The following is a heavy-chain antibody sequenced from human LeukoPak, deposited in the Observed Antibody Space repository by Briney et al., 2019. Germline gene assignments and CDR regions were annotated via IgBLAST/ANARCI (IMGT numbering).Heavy chain of an antibody. CDR3: ARVTVSSSEVIFDY. CDR1: GFIFSNYW. CDR2: INSDGSTI. Sequence: PGGSLRLSCSASGFIFSNYWMHWVRQAPGKGLVWASRINSDGSTITYADSVKGRFTISRDNAKNTLYLQMNSLRAEDTAVYYCARVTVSSSEVIFDYWGQGSLVTVSS. V-gene: IGHV3-74*01. D-gene: IGHD1-20*01. J-gene: IGHJ4*02.